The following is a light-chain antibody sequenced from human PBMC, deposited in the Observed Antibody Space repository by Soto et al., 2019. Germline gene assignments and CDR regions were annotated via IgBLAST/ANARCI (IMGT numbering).Light chain of an antibody. V-gene: IGKV1-9*01. CDR2: EKS. CDR1: QDIAPN. J-gene: IGKJ4*01. CDR3: QQYSAPPLP. Sequence: DIPLPQSPSVLSASVGDRVSISCRASQDIAPNLNWNQQKPGRAPKLLIFEKSTLLYGVPSRFSGSGSGTEFTLTISSLQPEGVATYFCQQYSAPPLPFGGGTRVEIK.